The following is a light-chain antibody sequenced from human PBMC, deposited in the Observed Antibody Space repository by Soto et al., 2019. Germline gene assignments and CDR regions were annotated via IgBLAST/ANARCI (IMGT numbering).Light chain of an antibody. CDR1: QSVSSTY. Sequence: EMVLTQSPGTLSLSPGERATLSCRASQSVSSTYFAWYQQRPHHAPRLLIYRASGRATGIPDRFSGSGAGTDFTLTISRLEPAEFLVYYCQQYGSTPPVTFGQGTRLEIK. J-gene: IGKJ5*01. CDR2: RAS. CDR3: QQYGSTPPVT. V-gene: IGKV3-20*01.